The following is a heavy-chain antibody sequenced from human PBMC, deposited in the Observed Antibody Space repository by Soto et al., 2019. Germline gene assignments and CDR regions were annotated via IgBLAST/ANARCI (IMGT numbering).Heavy chain of an antibody. Sequence: ASVNVSCKASGYTFRSYAMHWVRQAPGQRLEWMGWINAGYGNTKSSQKFQDRVTISRDTSASTAYMELTSLRSEDTAVYYCARDTGDGTFDFWGQGTLVTVSS. CDR3: ARDTGDGTFDF. V-gene: IGHV1-3*01. D-gene: IGHD7-27*01. J-gene: IGHJ4*01. CDR1: GYTFRSYA. CDR2: INAGYGNT.